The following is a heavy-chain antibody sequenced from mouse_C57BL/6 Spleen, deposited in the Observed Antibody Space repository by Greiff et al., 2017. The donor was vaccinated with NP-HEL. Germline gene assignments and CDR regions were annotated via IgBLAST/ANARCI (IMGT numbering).Heavy chain of an antibody. CDR1: GFSLSTSGMG. CDR2: IYWDDDK. CDR3: ARRGDYDWFAY. V-gene: IGHV8-12*01. Sequence: QVTLKVCGPGILQSSQTLSLPCSFSGFSLSTSGMGVSWLRQPSGTGLAWLAHIYWDDDKRYNPSLKSRLTISKDTSRNQVCLKRTSVDTADTATYYCARRGDYDWFAYWGQGTLVTVSA. J-gene: IGHJ3*01. D-gene: IGHD2-4*01.